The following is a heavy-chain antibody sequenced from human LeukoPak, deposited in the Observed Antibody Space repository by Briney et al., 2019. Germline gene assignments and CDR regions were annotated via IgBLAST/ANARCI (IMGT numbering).Heavy chain of an antibody. CDR1: GYSFTSSW. D-gene: IGHD3-10*01. CDR3: ARQPGAGWFDP. V-gene: IGHV5-51*01. Sequence: GESLKISCQASGYSFTSSWIGWARQMPGKGLEWMAIINPGDSDTRYSPSFQGQVTISADKSISTVYLQWGSLKASDAAMYYCARQPGAGWFDPWGQGTLVTVSS. J-gene: IGHJ5*02. CDR2: INPGDSDT.